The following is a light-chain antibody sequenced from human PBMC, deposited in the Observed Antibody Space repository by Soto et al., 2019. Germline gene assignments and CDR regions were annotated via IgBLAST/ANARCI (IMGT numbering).Light chain of an antibody. CDR3: QQYNSYSWT. Sequence: DIQMTQSPSTLSASVGDRVTITCRASQSLNNWLAWYQQKPGNAPKVLIYKASSLESGVPSRFSGSGSGTEFTLTISSLQPDEFATYYCQQYNSYSWTFGQGTRVEIK. J-gene: IGKJ1*01. CDR2: KAS. CDR1: QSLNNW. V-gene: IGKV1-5*03.